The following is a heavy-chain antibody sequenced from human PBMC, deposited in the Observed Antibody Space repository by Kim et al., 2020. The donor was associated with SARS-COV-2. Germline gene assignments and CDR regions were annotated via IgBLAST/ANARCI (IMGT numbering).Heavy chain of an antibody. V-gene: IGHV1-2*02. CDR3: ARGSPHYYDSSGYYKADAFDI. J-gene: IGHJ3*02. Sequence: ASVKVSCKASGYTFTGYYMHWVRQAPGQGLEWMGWINPNSGGTNYAQKFQGRVTMTRATSISTAYMELSRLRSDDTAVYYCARGSPHYYDSSGYYKADAFDIWGQGTMVTVSS. CDR1: GYTFTGYY. CDR2: INPNSGGT. D-gene: IGHD3-22*01.